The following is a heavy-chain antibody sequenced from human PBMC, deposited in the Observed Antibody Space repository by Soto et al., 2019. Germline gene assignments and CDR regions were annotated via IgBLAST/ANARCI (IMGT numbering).Heavy chain of an antibody. CDR3: ARESDGWWYWYFDL. V-gene: IGHV4-31*03. CDR2: IYYSGST. D-gene: IGHD2-15*01. Sequence: QVQLQESGPGLVKPSQTLSLTCTVSGGSISSGGYYWSWIRQHPGKGLEWIGYIYYSGSTYYNPSLKSRVTISVDTSKNQFSLKLSSVTAADTAVYYCARESDGWWYWYFDLWGRGTLVTVSS. J-gene: IGHJ2*01. CDR1: GGSISSGGYY.